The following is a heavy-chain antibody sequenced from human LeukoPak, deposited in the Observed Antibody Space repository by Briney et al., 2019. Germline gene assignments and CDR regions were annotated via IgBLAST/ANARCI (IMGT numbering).Heavy chain of an antibody. D-gene: IGHD6-19*01. CDR2: INHSGST. CDR1: GGSFSDYH. V-gene: IGHV4-34*01. Sequence: PSETLSLTCGVYGGSFSDYHGTWIRQPPGKGLEWIGEINHSGSTNYNVSLKSRVTISVDTPKNQFSLTLSSVTAADTAVYYCARIYGWGYYYMDVWGKGTTVTVSS. CDR3: ARIYGWGYYYMDV. J-gene: IGHJ6*03.